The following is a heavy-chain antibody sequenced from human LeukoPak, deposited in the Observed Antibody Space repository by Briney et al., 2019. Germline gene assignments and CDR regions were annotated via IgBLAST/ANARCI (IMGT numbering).Heavy chain of an antibody. CDR2: ISYDGSNK. J-gene: IGHJ3*02. CDR3: ANWGSAFDI. D-gene: IGHD7-27*01. V-gene: IGHV3-30*18. CDR1: GFTFSSYG. Sequence: PGRSLRLSCAASGFTFSSYGMHWVRQAPGKGLEWVAVISYDGSNKYYADSVKGRFTISRDNSKNTLFLQMNSLRAEDTAVYYCANWGSAFDIWGQGTMVIVSS.